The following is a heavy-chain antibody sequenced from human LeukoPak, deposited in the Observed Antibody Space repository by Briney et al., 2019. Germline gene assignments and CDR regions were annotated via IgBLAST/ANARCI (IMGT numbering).Heavy chain of an antibody. CDR1: GYTFTSYG. Sequence: ASVKVSCKASGYTFTSYGISWVRQAPGQGLEWMGWISAYNGNTNYAQKLQGRVTMTTDTSTSTAYMELRSLRSDDTAVYYCAREVPLGVVVPAANHFDYWGQGTLVTVSS. CDR2: ISAYNGNT. CDR3: AREVPLGVVVPAANHFDY. J-gene: IGHJ4*02. V-gene: IGHV1-18*01. D-gene: IGHD2-2*01.